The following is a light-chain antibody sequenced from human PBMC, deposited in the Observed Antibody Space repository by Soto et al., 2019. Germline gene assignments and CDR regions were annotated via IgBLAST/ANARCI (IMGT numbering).Light chain of an antibody. Sequence: EIVLTQSPATLSLSPGERVTLSCRASQSVSSYLAWYQQKPGQAPRLLIYDASTRATGIPASFSGSRSGTDFTPTISSLDPEHVADYYCQQRSNWTPRFTFGPGTKVDIK. CDR2: DAS. CDR1: QSVSSY. CDR3: QQRSNWTPRFT. J-gene: IGKJ3*01. V-gene: IGKV3-11*01.